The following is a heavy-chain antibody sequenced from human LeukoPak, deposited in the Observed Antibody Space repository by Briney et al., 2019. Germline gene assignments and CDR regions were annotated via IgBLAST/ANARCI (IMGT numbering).Heavy chain of an antibody. CDR3: AKGRAMIVVVGYFDY. Sequence: GGSLRLSCAASGFTFSTFEMTWVRQAPGKGLEWVSGISWNSGSIGYADSVKGRFTISRDNAKNSLYLQMNSLRAEDMALYYCAKGRAMIVVVGYFDYWGQGTLVTVSS. V-gene: IGHV3-9*03. CDR1: GFTFSTFE. CDR2: ISWNSGSI. D-gene: IGHD3-22*01. J-gene: IGHJ4*02.